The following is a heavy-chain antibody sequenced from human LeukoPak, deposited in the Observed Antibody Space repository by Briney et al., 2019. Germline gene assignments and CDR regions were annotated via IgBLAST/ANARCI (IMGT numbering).Heavy chain of an antibody. V-gene: IGHV4-59*11. Sequence: PWDTLSLIHSLSGLPLNIHYWSSTRQPRGKGLEWMGYIFYSVGTNSNPSLKSRVTISVDTSKNQFSLKLNSVTAADTAVYYCARVGHEEGYCSGGSCYFFDYWGQGTLVTVSS. CDR3: ARVGHEEGYCSGGSCYFFDY. J-gene: IGHJ4*02. D-gene: IGHD2-15*01. CDR2: IFYSVGT. CDR1: GLPLNIHY.